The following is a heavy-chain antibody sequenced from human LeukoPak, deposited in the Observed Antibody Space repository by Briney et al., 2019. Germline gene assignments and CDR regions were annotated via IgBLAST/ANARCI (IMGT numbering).Heavy chain of an antibody. V-gene: IGHV1-8*01. CDR1: GYTFTSYD. D-gene: IGHD3-3*01. Sequence: ASVKVSCKASGYTFTSYDINWVRQATGQGLEWMGWMNPKSGNTGYAQKFQGRVTMTRNTSIRTANMELSSLRSEDTAVYYCARGPAITIFGVVPYYFDSWGQGTLVTVSS. CDR3: ARGPAITIFGVVPYYFDS. CDR2: MNPKSGNT. J-gene: IGHJ4*02.